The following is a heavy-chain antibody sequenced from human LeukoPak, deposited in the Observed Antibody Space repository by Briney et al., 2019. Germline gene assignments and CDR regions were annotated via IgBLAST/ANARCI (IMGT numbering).Heavy chain of an antibody. D-gene: IGHD6-6*01. J-gene: IGHJ4*02. CDR3: ARGSSPYYYFDY. CDR2: MNPNSGNT. V-gene: IGHV1-8*01. Sequence: ASVKVSCKASGYTFTSYDINWVRQATGQGLEWMGWMNPNSGNTGYAQKFQGRVTMTRNTSISTAYMELSSLRSEDTAVYYCARGSSPYYYFDYWGQGTLVTVSS. CDR1: GYTFTSYD.